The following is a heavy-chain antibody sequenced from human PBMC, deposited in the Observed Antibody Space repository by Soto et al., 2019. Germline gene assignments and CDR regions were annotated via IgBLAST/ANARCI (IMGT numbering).Heavy chain of an antibody. Sequence: QVQLVESGGGVVQPGRSLRLSCAASGFTFSSYGMEWVRQAPGKGLEWVAVISYDGSNKYYADSVKGRFTISRDNSKNTQYLQMNSLRAEDTAVYYCAKDLGRWYIYFQNWGQGTLVTVSS. D-gene: IGHD6-13*01. V-gene: IGHV3-30*18. CDR1: GFTFSSYG. CDR2: ISYDGSNK. CDR3: AKDLGRWYIYFQN. J-gene: IGHJ1*01.